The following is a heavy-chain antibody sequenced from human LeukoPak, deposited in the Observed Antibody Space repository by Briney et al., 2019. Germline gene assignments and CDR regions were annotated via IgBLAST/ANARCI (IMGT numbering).Heavy chain of an antibody. CDR2: IIPIFGTA. CDR1: GGTFNSYA. V-gene: IGHV1-69*13. CDR3: ARGITMVRGVIISPVGYFDY. Sequence: ASVKVSCKASGGTFNSYAISWVRQAPGQGLEWMGGIIPIFGTANYAQKFQGRVTITADESTSTAYMELSSLRSEDTAVYYCARGITMVRGVIISPVGYFDYWGRGTLVTVSS. J-gene: IGHJ4*02. D-gene: IGHD3-10*01.